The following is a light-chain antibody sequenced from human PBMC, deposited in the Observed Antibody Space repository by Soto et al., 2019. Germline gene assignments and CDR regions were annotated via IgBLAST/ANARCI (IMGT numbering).Light chain of an antibody. CDR1: QSITTW. J-gene: IGKJ1*01. V-gene: IGKV1-5*01. CDR3: QHYKMYS. CDR2: DVS. Sequence: IQMTQSPSTVSAYVGDSVTITCRASQSITTWLAWYQQRPGKAPKLLIYDVSSLQSGVPSRFSGSGSGTEFTLTISSLQPDDFATYYCQHYKMYSFGQGIKVEIX.